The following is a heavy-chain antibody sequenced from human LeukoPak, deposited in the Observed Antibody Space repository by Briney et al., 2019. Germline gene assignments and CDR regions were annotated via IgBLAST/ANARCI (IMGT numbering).Heavy chain of an antibody. Sequence: ASVKVSCKASGYTFTSYAMNWVRQAPGQGLEWMGWINTNTGNPTYAQGFTGRFVFSLDTSVSTAYLQISSLKAEDTAVYYCARVPKGIAAARNWFDPWGQGTLVTVSS. J-gene: IGHJ5*02. CDR2: INTNTGNP. CDR3: ARVPKGIAAARNWFDP. V-gene: IGHV7-4-1*02. D-gene: IGHD6-13*01. CDR1: GYTFTSYA.